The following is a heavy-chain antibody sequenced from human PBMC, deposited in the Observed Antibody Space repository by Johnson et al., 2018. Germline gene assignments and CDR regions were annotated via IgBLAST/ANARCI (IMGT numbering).Heavy chain of an antibody. V-gene: IGHV3-33*01. J-gene: IGHJ3*01. D-gene: IGHD7-27*01. CDR3: ARDRVGTMPGYDAFEV. Sequence: QVQLVQSGGGVVQPGRSLRLSCSASGFTFSRHGMHWVRQAPGKGLEWVTVIWYDGNKQYYADSVEGRFTISRDNSKNTLYLQMNSRRADDTAVYYCARDRVGTMPGYDAFEVWGQGTMVTVSS. CDR2: IWYDGNKQ. CDR1: GFTFSRHG.